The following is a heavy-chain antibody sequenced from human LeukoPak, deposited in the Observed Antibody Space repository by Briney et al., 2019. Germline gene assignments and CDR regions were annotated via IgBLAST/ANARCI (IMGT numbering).Heavy chain of an antibody. D-gene: IGHD6-6*01. CDR2: IYPGDSDT. V-gene: IGHV5-51*01. CDR3: ARPKYSSSLAFDY. J-gene: IGHJ4*02. CDR1: GNTFTTSL. Sequence: GESLKISCKDSGNTFTTSLIVWVRLMPGKGLELMGIIYPGDSDTKYSPSFQGQVTISADKSINTAYLQWSSLKASDTAIYYCARPKYSSSLAFDYWGQGTPVTVSS.